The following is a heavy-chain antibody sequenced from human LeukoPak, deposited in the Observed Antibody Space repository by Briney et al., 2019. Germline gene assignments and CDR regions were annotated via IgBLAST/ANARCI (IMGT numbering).Heavy chain of an antibody. CDR3: ATILYGSGSYYPDY. Sequence: GRSLRLSCAASGFTFRNFGMRWVRQAPGKGLEWVAVIWYDGSKKYYADSVKGRFTISRDNSKNTLYLQMNSLRAEDTAVYYCATILYGSGSYYPDYWGQGTLVTVSS. CDR2: IWYDGSKK. D-gene: IGHD3-10*01. J-gene: IGHJ4*02. V-gene: IGHV3-33*01. CDR1: GFTFRNFG.